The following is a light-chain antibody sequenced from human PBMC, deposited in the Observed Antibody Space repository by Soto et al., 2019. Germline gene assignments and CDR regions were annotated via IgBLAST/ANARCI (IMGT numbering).Light chain of an antibody. Sequence: EILRSHSPATLSVSGGERATHSCSASQSVSNNLAWYQQKPGQVSRLLISAVSSRPAGIPARFSGSGSGTEFTLTINSLQSEDFAVYYCQQYNTWPPTWTFGQGTKVDIK. CDR3: QQYNTWPPTWT. J-gene: IGKJ1*01. CDR2: AVS. V-gene: IGKV3-15*01. CDR1: QSVSNN.